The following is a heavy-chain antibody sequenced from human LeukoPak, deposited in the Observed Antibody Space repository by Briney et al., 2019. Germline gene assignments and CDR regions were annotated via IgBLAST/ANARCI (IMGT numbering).Heavy chain of an antibody. CDR2: IYHSGST. J-gene: IGHJ4*02. CDR3: ARGGSSGWSPVSYYFDY. Sequence: PSGTLSLTCAVSGGSISSSYWWTWVRQPPGKGLEWIGEIYHSGSTNYNPSLKSRLTMSLDKSRNQFSLKLTSVTAADTAVYYCARGGSSGWSPVSYYFDYWGQGTLVTVSS. CDR1: GGSISSSYW. V-gene: IGHV4-4*02. D-gene: IGHD6-19*01.